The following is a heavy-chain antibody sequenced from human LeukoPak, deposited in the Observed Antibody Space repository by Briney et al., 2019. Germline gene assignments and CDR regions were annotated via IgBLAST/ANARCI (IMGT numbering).Heavy chain of an antibody. J-gene: IGHJ4*02. CDR2: IKKDGSEK. D-gene: IGHD3-22*01. Sequence: GGSLRLSCVASGFTFSNYWMSWVRQAPGKGLEWVANIKKDGSEKYYVDSVKGRFTISRDNAKNTLYLQMNSLRAEDTAVYYCARGYSSGYYYFDYWGQGTLVTVSS. CDR1: GFTFSNYW. CDR3: ARGYSSGYYYFDY. V-gene: IGHV3-7*04.